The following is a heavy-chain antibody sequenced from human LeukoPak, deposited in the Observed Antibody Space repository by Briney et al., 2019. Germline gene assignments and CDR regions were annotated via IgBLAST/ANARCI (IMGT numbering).Heavy chain of an antibody. D-gene: IGHD3-22*01. V-gene: IGHV4-34*01. CDR2: INHSGST. J-gene: IGHJ4*02. Sequence: SETLSLTCAVYGGSFSGYYWSWIRQPPGKGLEWIGEINHSGSTNYNPSLKSRVTISVDTSKDQFSLKLSSVTAADTAVYYCASASFYYDSSGYYDYWGQGTLVTVSS. CDR3: ASASFYYDSSGYYDY. CDR1: GGSFSGYY.